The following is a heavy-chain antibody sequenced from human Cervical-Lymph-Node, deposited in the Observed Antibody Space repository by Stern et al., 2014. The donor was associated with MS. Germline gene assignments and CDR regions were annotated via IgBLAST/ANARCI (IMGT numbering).Heavy chain of an antibody. J-gene: IGHJ6*02. Sequence: VQLVESGPGLVKPSETLSLTCTVSGASVSSGSYYWGWIRQSPGKRLEWIGYAYYTGTPYSNPSLSSRVTISIETYNNHFFLHLPSVTATDTAVYYCARHDQFLGGMDVWGQGTTVTVSS. CDR1: GASVSSGSYY. V-gene: IGHV4-39*01. D-gene: IGHD3-3*01. CDR2: AYYTGTP. CDR3: ARHDQFLGGMDV.